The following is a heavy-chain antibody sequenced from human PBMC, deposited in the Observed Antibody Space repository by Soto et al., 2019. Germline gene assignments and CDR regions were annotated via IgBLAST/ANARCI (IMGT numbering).Heavy chain of an antibody. V-gene: IGHV4-34*01. CDR1: GGSFSGYY. J-gene: IGHJ5*02. CDR2: INHSGST. D-gene: IGHD3-10*01. Sequence: PSETLSLTCAVYGGSFSGYYWSWIRQPPGKGLEWIGEINHSGSTNYNPSLKSRVTISVDTSKNQFSLKLSSVTAADTAVYYCARGAGSTYYYGSGSPKNWFDPWGQGTLVTVSS. CDR3: ARGAGSTYYYGSGSPKNWFDP.